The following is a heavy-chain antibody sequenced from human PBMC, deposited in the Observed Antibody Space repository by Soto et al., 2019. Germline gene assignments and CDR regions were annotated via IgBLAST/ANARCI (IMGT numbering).Heavy chain of an antibody. D-gene: IGHD1-1*01. V-gene: IGHV5-10-1*01. J-gene: IGHJ6*02. CDR3: ARQVGTPTSYGMDV. Sequence: PGESLKISCKGSGYSFTSYWISWVRQMPGKGLEWMGRIDPSDSYTNYSPSFQGHVTISADKSISTAYLQWSSLKASDTAMYYCARQVGTPTSYGMDVWGQGTTVTVAS. CDR2: IDPSDSYT. CDR1: GYSFTSYW.